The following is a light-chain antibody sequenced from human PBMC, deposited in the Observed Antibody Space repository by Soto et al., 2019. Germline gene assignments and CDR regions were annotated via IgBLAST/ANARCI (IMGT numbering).Light chain of an antibody. CDR3: QVWDVTSDHPV. CDR2: DNS. Sequence: SYELTQPPSVSVAPGQTARITCGGANIGSKSVHWYQRRPGQAPVLVIYDNSDRPSAIPERFSGSNSGNTATLTITRVEAGDEAEYSCQVWDVTSDHPVFGGGTKLTVL. V-gene: IGLV3-21*02. CDR1: NIGSKS. J-gene: IGLJ3*02.